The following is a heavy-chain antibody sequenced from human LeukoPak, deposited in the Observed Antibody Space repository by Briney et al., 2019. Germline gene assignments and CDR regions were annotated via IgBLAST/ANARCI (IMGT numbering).Heavy chain of an antibody. Sequence: SETLSLTCTVSGGSISSYYWSWLRQPPGKGLEWIGYIYYSGSTNYNPSLKSRVTISVDTSKNQFSLKLSSVTAADTAVYYCARDYDSTGAGAFDIWGQGTMVTVSS. J-gene: IGHJ3*02. CDR3: ARDYDSTGAGAFDI. D-gene: IGHD3-22*01. V-gene: IGHV4-59*01. CDR1: GGSISSYY. CDR2: IYYSGST.